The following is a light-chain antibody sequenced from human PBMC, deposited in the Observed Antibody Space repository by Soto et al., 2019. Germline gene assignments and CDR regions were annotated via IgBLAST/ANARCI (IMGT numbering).Light chain of an antibody. CDR3: QQYNSYPGT. CDR1: QSISSW. V-gene: IGKV1-5*03. J-gene: IGKJ1*01. Sequence: DIQMTQSPSTLYASVEDRVTITCRASQSISSWLAWYQQKPGKAPKLLIYKASSLESGVTSRFSGSGSGTEFTLTISSLQPDDFATYYCQQYNSYPGTFGQGTKVEIK. CDR2: KAS.